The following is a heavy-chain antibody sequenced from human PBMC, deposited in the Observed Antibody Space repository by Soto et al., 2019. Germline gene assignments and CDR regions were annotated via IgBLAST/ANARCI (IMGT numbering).Heavy chain of an antibody. CDR3: ARRLAEDYDILTGYYYYYGMDV. CDR1: GYTFTSYD. D-gene: IGHD3-9*01. CDR2: MNPNSGNT. J-gene: IGHJ6*02. Sequence: ASVKVSCKASGYTFTSYDINWVRQATGQGLEWMGWMNPNSGNTGYAQKFQGRVTMTRNTSISTAYMELSSLRSEDMAMYYCARRLAEDYDILTGYYYYYGMDVWGQGTTVTVSS. V-gene: IGHV1-8*01.